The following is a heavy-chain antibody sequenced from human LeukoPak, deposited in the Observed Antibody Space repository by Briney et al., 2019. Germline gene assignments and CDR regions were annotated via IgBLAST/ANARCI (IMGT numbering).Heavy chain of an antibody. D-gene: IGHD2-8*01. Sequence: GGSLRLSCAASGFTFSSYAMNWVRQAPGRGLEWVSGFSGSGGTTYYADSVKGQFTISRDNSKNTLYLQMNSLRAEDTAVYYCANGNRCTSPNCLGYYYFYMDVWGKGTTVTVSS. J-gene: IGHJ6*03. CDR2: FSGSGGTT. CDR3: ANGNRCTSPNCLGYYYFYMDV. V-gene: IGHV3-23*01. CDR1: GFTFSSYA.